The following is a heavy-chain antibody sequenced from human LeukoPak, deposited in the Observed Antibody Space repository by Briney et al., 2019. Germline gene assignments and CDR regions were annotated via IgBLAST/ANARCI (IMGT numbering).Heavy chain of an antibody. V-gene: IGHV1-69*05. CDR1: GGTYSSYA. D-gene: IGHD5-12*01. Sequence: SVKVSCKASGGTYSSYAISWVRQAPGQGLEWMGRIIPIFGTANYAQKFQGRVTITTDESTSTAYMELSSLRSEDTAVYYCARDGYSGYDLYYWGQGTLVTVSS. CDR2: IIPIFGTA. CDR3: ARDGYSGYDLYY. J-gene: IGHJ4*02.